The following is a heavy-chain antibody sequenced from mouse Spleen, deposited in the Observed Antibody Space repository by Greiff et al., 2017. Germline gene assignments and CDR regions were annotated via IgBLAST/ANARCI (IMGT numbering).Heavy chain of an antibody. CDR1: GYTFTDYY. J-gene: IGHJ4*01. Sequence: VQLQQSGPELVKPGASVKISCKASGYTFTDYYMNWVKQSHGKSLEWIGDINPNNGGTSYNQKFKGKATLTVDKSSSTAYMELRSLTSEDSAVYYCARGGVRGAMDYWGQGTSVTVSS. CDR2: INPNNGGT. D-gene: IGHD2-14*01. CDR3: ARGGVRGAMDY. V-gene: IGHV1-26*01.